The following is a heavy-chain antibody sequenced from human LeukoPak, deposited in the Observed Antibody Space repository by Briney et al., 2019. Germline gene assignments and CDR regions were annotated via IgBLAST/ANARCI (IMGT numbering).Heavy chain of an antibody. CDR1: GFTFSTYG. D-gene: IGHD2-15*01. CDR3: VKAIRGVAGGEGDY. V-gene: IGHV3-64D*06. CDR2: IASSGGST. J-gene: IGHJ4*02. Sequence: SGGSLRLSGSASGFTFSTYGMHWVRQAPGKGLESVSAIASSGGSTYYADSVKGRFTISRDNSKNTLYLQMSSLRAEDTAVYYCVKAIRGVAGGEGDYWGQGTLVTVSS.